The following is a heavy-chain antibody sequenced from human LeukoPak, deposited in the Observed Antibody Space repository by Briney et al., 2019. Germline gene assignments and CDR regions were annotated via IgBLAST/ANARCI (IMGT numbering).Heavy chain of an antibody. Sequence: GGSLRLSCAASGFTFSNYWMHWVRQVPGKGLVWVSRINSDGSSTTYADSVKGRFTISRDNAKNTLYLQMNSLRAEDTAVYYCASRQVGDNASPDYWGQGTLVTVSS. CDR2: INSDGSST. D-gene: IGHD1-26*01. CDR1: GFTFSNYW. CDR3: ASRQVGDNASPDY. J-gene: IGHJ4*02. V-gene: IGHV3-74*01.